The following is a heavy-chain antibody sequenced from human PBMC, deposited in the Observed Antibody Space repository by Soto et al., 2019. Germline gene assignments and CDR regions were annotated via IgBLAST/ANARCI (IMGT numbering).Heavy chain of an antibody. CDR3: ARDYPGMVREFDS. Sequence: GGSLRLSCAASGFTVSSNYMSWVRQAPGKGLEWVSVIYSGGSTYYADSVKGRFTISRDNSKNTLYLQMNSLRAEDTAVYYCARDYPGMVREFDSWGQGTMVTVS. D-gene: IGHD3-10*01. V-gene: IGHV3-66*01. CDR1: GFTVSSNY. CDR2: IYSGGST. J-gene: IGHJ4*02.